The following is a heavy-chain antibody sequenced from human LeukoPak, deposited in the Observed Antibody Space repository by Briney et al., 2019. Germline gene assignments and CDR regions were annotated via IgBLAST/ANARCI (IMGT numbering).Heavy chain of an antibody. J-gene: IGHJ5*02. CDR3: ARGFLRRWFDP. V-gene: IGHV4-34*01. CDR2: INHSGST. CDR1: GGSFSGYY. Sequence: SETLSLTCAVYGGSFSGYYWSWIGQPPGKGLEWMGEINHSGSTNYNPSLKSRVTISVDTSKNQFSLKLSSVTAADTAVYYCARGFLRRWFDPWGQGTLVTVSS. D-gene: IGHD2/OR15-2a*01.